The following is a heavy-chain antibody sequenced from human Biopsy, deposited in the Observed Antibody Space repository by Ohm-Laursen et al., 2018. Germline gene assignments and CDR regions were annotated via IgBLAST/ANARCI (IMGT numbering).Heavy chain of an antibody. J-gene: IGHJ4*02. CDR2: IRGSGGNT. CDR3: AKGGYCTSSSCYMDLDY. Sequence: SLRLSCAASGFTFSDYAMNWVRQAPGKGLEWVSTIRGSGGNTYYADSVRGRFTVSRDGSKSTLYLQMSSLSAEDTAFYYCAKGGYCTSSSCYMDLDYWGQGTLVTVS. V-gene: IGHV3-23*01. D-gene: IGHD2-2*02. CDR1: GFTFSDYA.